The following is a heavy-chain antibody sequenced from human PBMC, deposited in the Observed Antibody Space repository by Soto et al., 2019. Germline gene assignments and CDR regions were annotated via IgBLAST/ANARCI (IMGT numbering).Heavy chain of an antibody. CDR1: GGSISSYY. CDR2: IYYSGST. V-gene: IGHV4-59*08. CDR3: ARQWLAGGWDLDY. D-gene: IGHD6-19*01. J-gene: IGHJ4*02. Sequence: QVQLQESGPGLVKPSETLSLTCTVSGGSISSYYWSWIRQPPGKGLEWIGYIYYSGSTNYNPSLRSRVTISVDTSKNQFSLKLSSATAADTAVYYCARQWLAGGWDLDYWGQGSLITVSS.